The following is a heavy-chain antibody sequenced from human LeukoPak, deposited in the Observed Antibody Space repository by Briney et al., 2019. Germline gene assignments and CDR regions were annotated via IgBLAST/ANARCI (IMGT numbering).Heavy chain of an antibody. V-gene: IGHV5-51*01. CDR1: GYIFTSYW. CDR2: IYPGDFDT. J-gene: IGHJ4*02. CDR3: ARRAVTTGYFDY. D-gene: IGHD4-17*01. Sequence: GESLTISCKGSGYIFTSYWIAWVRQMPGKGLEWVGIIYPGDFDTKYSPSFQGQVTISADKSISTAYLQWSSLKASDTAVYYCARRAVTTGYFDYWGQGSLVTVSS.